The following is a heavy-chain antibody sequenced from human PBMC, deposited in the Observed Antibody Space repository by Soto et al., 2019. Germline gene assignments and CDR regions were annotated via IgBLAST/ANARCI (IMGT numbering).Heavy chain of an antibody. CDR1: GFTFPDYW. Sequence: EVQLVESGGGLVQPGGSLRLSCAASGFTFPDYWMSWVRQAPGKGLEWVANIKLDGSDKYYVDSVKGRFTISRDNARNSVSLQRNSLRVEDTAVYYWARPPRGQWRSPLASWGQGTLVTVSS. J-gene: IGHJ5*02. CDR2: IKLDGSDK. CDR3: ARPPRGQWRSPLAS. V-gene: IGHV3-7*01. D-gene: IGHD6-19*01.